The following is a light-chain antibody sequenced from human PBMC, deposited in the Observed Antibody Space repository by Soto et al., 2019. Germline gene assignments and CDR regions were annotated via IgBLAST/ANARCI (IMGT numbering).Light chain of an antibody. CDR2: YEI. CDR3: HVWDSDRDHPV. V-gene: IGLV3-21*04. Sequence: SYELTQPPSVSVAPGQTASITCGGNNIGSKSVHWYQQKSGQAPVLVIYYEIDRPSGIPERFSGSNFGNTATLTISRVDAGDEANYYCHVWDSDRDHPVFGGGTKLTVL. CDR1: NIGSKS. J-gene: IGLJ2*01.